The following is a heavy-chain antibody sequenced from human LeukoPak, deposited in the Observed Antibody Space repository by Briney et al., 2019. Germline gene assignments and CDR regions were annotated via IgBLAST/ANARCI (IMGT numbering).Heavy chain of an antibody. CDR2: ISSSSTI. V-gene: IGHV3-48*01. Sequence: PGGSLRLSCAASGFTFSSYSMNWVRQAPGKGLEWVSYISSSSTIYYADSVKGRFTISRDNAKNSLYLQMNSLRAEDTAVYYCARDRTPYDSYDYWGQGTLVTVSS. CDR3: ARDRTPYDSYDY. CDR1: GFTFSSYS. J-gene: IGHJ4*02. D-gene: IGHD3-16*01.